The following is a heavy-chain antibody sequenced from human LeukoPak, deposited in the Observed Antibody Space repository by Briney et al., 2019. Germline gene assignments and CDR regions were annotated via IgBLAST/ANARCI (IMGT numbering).Heavy chain of an antibody. Sequence: PEASLTTCCQGSGSSFTSYWIGWVRQMPGKGLEWRGIIYPGDSDTRYSPAFQGQVTISADKSISTAYLQWSSLKACDPAMYYCARLGGSYPGSSWYGLYWSQGTLLTVSS. V-gene: IGHV5-51*01. CDR2: IYPGDSDT. CDR3: ARLGGSYPGSSWYGLY. J-gene: IGHJ4*02. CDR1: GSSFTSYW. D-gene: IGHD6-13*01.